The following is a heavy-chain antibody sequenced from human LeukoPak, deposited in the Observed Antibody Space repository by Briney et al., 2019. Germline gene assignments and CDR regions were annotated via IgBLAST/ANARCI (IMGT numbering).Heavy chain of an antibody. D-gene: IGHD6-13*01. Sequence: GESLKISCKGSGYSFTTYWIGWVRQMPGKGLEWMGIIYPGDSDTRYSPSFQGQVTISADKSISTAYLQWSSLKASDTAMYYCARRIAAADYYYGMDVWGQGTTVTVSS. CDR1: GYSFTTYW. CDR3: ARRIAAADYYYGMDV. V-gene: IGHV5-51*01. CDR2: IYPGDSDT. J-gene: IGHJ6*02.